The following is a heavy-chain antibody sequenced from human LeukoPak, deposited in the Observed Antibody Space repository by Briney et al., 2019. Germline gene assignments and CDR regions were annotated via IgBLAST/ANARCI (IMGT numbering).Heavy chain of an antibody. J-gene: IGHJ4*02. Sequence: PSETLSLTCTVSGGSISSSSYYWGWIRQPPGKGLEWIGSIYYSGSTYYNPSLKSRVTISVDTSKNQFSLKLSSVTAADTAVYYCARVGYYDSSGYPLWDYWGQGTLVTVSS. CDR1: GGSISSSSYY. CDR3: ARVGYYDSSGYPLWDY. V-gene: IGHV4-39*07. D-gene: IGHD3-22*01. CDR2: IYYSGST.